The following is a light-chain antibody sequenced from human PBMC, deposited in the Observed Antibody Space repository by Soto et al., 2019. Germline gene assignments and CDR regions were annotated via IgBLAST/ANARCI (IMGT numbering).Light chain of an antibody. V-gene: IGKV3-20*01. Sequence: EVVLTQSPVTLSLSPGERATLSCRASQSVISNYLAWYQQKPGQAPRLLIYGASNRATGISDRFSGSGSGTDFTLTISRLEPEDFAVFYCQHYDSLPITFGQGTRLEIK. J-gene: IGKJ5*01. CDR2: GAS. CDR1: QSVISNY. CDR3: QHYDSLPIT.